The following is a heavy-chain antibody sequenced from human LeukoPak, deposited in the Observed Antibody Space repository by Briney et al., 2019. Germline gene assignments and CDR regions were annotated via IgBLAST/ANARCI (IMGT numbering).Heavy chain of an antibody. V-gene: IGHV1-3*01. CDR3: VAGTLGY. CDR1: GFNFITSP. J-gene: IGHJ4*02. CDR2: ITVASGNT. D-gene: IGHD3-3*01. Sequence: GASVKVSCKTFGFNFITSPIYWVRQAPGQRLEWLGWITVASGNTRYSDNLQGRVTLTRDTSANTVYMDLSDLRSEDTAVYYCVAGTLGYWGQGTLVTVS.